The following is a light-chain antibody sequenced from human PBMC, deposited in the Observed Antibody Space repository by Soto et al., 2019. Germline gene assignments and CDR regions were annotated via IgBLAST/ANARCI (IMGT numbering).Light chain of an antibody. CDR2: WAS. CDR1: QSILYSSNNKNY. CDR3: QQYYSTPQT. V-gene: IGKV4-1*01. J-gene: IGKJ1*01. Sequence: DTVMTQSPDSLAVSLGERATINCKSSQSILYSSNNKNYLAWYQQKPGQPPKLLIYWASTRESGVPDRLSGSGSGTDFTLTVSSLQAEDVAVYYCQQYYSTPQTFGQGTKVEIK.